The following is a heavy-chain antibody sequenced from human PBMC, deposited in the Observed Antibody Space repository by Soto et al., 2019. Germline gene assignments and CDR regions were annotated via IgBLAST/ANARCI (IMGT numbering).Heavy chain of an antibody. D-gene: IGHD2-2*01. CDR2: ISHSGTT. Sequence: QVQVQQWGAGLLKPSETLSLTCAVYGGSFSGHYWTWIRQTPGKGLEWIGEISHSGTTNYKPSLKSRVTISADPSKKQFSLNLTSVTAADSGVYYCARGECSSVYCFTRWALDIWGQGTVVTVSS. J-gene: IGHJ3*02. CDR3: ARGECSSVYCFTRWALDI. CDR1: GGSFSGHY. V-gene: IGHV4-34*01.